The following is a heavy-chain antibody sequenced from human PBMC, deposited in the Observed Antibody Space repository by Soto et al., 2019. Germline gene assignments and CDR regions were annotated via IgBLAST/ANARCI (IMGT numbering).Heavy chain of an antibody. CDR2: ITVGTGNT. D-gene: IGHD3-22*01. V-gene: IGHV1-58*01. J-gene: IGHJ4*02. CDR1: GFIFTSSS. Sequence: SVKVSCKSSGFIFTSSSVQWVRQARGQRLEWIGWITVGTGNTNYAQKFQERVSITRDMSTSTAYMELSNLRSDDTAVYYCAAGDSSGYYGGWGRGTQVTVPS. CDR3: AAGDSSGYYGG.